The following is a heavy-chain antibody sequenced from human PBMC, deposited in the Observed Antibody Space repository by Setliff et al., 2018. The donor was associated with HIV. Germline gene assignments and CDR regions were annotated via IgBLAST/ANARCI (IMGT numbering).Heavy chain of an antibody. D-gene: IGHD4-17*01. CDR3: AGGDLYGDYAFSY. CDR2: IYYSGSA. Sequence: SETLSLTCTVSGGFISSGDYYWSWIRQSPGKGLEWIGYIYYSGSAYYNPSFESRVTISVDTSKNQFSLKLSSVTAADTAVYYCAGGDLYGDYAFSYWGQGTLVTVSS. J-gene: IGHJ4*02. V-gene: IGHV4-30-4*08. CDR1: GGFISSGDYY.